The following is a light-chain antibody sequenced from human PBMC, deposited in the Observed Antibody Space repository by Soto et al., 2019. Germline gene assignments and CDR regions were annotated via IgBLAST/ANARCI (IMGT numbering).Light chain of an antibody. Sequence: EAVLTQSPCTLSLSPGDRATLSCRASQSVTNTYLAWYQQKPGQAPRLLIYAASSRATGIPDRFSGSGSGTDFTLTISRLEPEDFAVYYCQQYGSSVWTFGQGTKVDIK. J-gene: IGKJ1*01. CDR1: QSVTNTY. V-gene: IGKV3-20*01. CDR3: QQYGSSVWT. CDR2: AAS.